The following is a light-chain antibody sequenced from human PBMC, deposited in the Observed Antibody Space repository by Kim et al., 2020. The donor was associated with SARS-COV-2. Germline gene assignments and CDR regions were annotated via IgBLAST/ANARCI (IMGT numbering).Light chain of an antibody. V-gene: IGKV1-16*02. J-gene: IGKJ4*01. Sequence: ASVGDRVTITCRASQSISNHLAWFQQKPGKAPKCLIYAASSLQSGVPSKFSGSGSGTDFSLTISSLQSEDFATYFCHQYHTYPLTFGGGTKVDIK. CDR1: QSISNH. CDR3: HQYHTYPLT. CDR2: AAS.